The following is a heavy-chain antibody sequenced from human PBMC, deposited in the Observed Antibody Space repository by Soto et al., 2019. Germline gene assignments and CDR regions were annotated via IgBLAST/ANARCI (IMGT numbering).Heavy chain of an antibody. D-gene: IGHD2-2*01. CDR2: ISYDGSNK. V-gene: IGHV3-30*03. Sequence: GGSLRLSCAASGFTFSSYGMHWVRQAPGKGLEWVAVISYDGSNKYYADSVKGRFTISRDNSKNTLYLQMNSLRAEDTAVYYGALPVVPAAMSYYYYGMDVWGQGTTVTVSS. CDR3: ALPVVPAAMSYYYYGMDV. CDR1: GFTFSSYG. J-gene: IGHJ6*02.